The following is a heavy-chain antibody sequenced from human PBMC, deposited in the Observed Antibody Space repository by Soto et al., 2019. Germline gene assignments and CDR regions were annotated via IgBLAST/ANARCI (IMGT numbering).Heavy chain of an antibody. CDR3: ALWGFRDGNNSKYNYSGMDV. V-gene: IGHV1-69*01. Sequence: EQLMQSGAEVKKPGSSVKLSCKASGGTFNRYTISWVRQAPGQGLEWMGGIIPIFGTANYAQKFQGRVAIIADESTSAAYMELRSLRSEDTAVYYCALWGFRDGNNSKYNYSGMDVWGQGTTVTVSS. CDR2: IIPIFGTA. CDR1: GGTFNRYT. D-gene: IGHD1-1*01. J-gene: IGHJ6*02.